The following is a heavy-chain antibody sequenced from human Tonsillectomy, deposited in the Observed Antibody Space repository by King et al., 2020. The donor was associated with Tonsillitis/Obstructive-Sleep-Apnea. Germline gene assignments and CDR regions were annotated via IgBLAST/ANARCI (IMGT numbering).Heavy chain of an antibody. CDR1: GYTFTGYY. V-gene: IGHV1-2*02. CDR2: INPNSGGT. CDR3: ARTSDSSPNYYYGMDV. Sequence: QLVQSGAEVKKPGASVKVSCKASGYTFTGYYIHWVRQAPGQGLEWMGWINPNSGGTSYAQKFQGRVTMTRDTSISTANMELSWLTSDDTAVYYCARTSDSSPNYYYGMDVWGQGTTVTVSS. J-gene: IGHJ6*02. D-gene: IGHD3-22*01.